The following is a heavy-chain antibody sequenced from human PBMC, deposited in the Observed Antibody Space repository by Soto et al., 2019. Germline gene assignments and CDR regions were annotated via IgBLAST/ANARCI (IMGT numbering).Heavy chain of an antibody. D-gene: IGHD3-22*01. J-gene: IGHJ3*02. CDR3: ARHAGRRYYDSSGFDI. CDR2: ISAYNGNT. Sequence: ASVKVSCKASGYTFTSYGISWVRQAPGQGLEWMGWISAYNGNTNYAQKLQGRVTMTTDTSTSTSYMELRSLRSDDTAVYYCARHAGRRYYDSSGFDIWSQGTMVTVSS. V-gene: IGHV1-18*04. CDR1: GYTFTSYG.